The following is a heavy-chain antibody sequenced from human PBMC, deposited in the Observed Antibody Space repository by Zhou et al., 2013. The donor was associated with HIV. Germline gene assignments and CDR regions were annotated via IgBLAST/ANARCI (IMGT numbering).Heavy chain of an antibody. V-gene: IGHV1-69*05. CDR3: ARSGRIVGALYFDS. D-gene: IGHD1-26*01. CDR1: GATFSSYA. CDR2: IIPNFGAT. Sequence: QVQLVQSGAEVKKPGSSVKVSCKASGATFSSYAISWVRQAPGQGLEWMGGIIPNFGATNDAQKFKDRLSITTDDSTSTAYMELSSLRSDDTAVYYCARSGRIVGALYFDSWGQGTLVTVSS. J-gene: IGHJ4*02.